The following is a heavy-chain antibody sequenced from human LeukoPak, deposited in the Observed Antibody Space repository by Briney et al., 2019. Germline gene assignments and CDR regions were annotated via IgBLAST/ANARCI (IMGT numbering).Heavy chain of an antibody. CDR1: GGSVSSGSYY. CDR2: IYNSGST. D-gene: IGHD2-15*01. V-gene: IGHV4-61*01. Sequence: PSETLSLTCTVSGGSVSSGSYYWSWIRQPPGKGLEWIGYIYNSGSTKYNPSLKSRVTISVDTSKNQFSLKVSSVTAADTAVYYCAGDSIKGSTWGQGTLVTVSS. CDR3: AGDSIKGST. J-gene: IGHJ4*02.